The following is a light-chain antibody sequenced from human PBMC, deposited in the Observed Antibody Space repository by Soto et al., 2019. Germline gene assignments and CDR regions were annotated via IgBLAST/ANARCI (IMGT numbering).Light chain of an antibody. CDR1: SSDVGLYDY. CDR3: SSYTTVFTYV. V-gene: IGLV2-14*01. CDR2: EVS. J-gene: IGLJ1*01. Sequence: QSLMTHPASLSGSPGQSITVSCTGTSSDVGLYDYVSWFQQHPGKSPKLIIYEVSHRPSGVSSRFSGSKSGNTASLTISGLQTEDEADYYCSSYTTVFTYVFGTGTKVTVL.